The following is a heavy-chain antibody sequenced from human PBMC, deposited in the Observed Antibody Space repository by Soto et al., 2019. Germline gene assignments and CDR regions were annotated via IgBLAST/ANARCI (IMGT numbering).Heavy chain of an antibody. CDR1: GDSVSSNSAG. CDR3: ARGSWDDVSGHYYMDV. J-gene: IGHJ6*03. V-gene: IGHV6-1*01. Sequence: SQTLSLTCAISGDSVSSNSAGWTWVRQTPSRGLEWLGRTYYKSKWFNNYAVSVKSRITINPDTSQNQFSLQLDSVTPEDTAVYYCARGSWDDVSGHYYMDVWGQGTTVTVSS. CDR2: TYYKSKWFN. D-gene: IGHD5-12*01.